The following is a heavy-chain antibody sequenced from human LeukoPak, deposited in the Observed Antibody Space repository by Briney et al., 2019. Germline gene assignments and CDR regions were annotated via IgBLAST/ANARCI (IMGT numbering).Heavy chain of an antibody. CDR1: GYTFASCY. V-gene: IGHV1-46*01. CDR3: ARGGCGDSAAPFDD. D-gene: IGHD2-21*02. J-gene: IGHJ4*02. Sequence: ASVKVSCKTSGYTFASCYMHWVRQAPGQALEWMGMINPSAGSTRYAQKFQGRVTMTTDTSTSTVYMELSSLRSEDTAVYYCARGGCGDSAAPFDDWGQGTLVPVSS. CDR2: INPSAGST.